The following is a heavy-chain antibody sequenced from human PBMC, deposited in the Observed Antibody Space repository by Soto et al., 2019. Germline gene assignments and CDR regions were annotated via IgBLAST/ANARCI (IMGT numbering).Heavy chain of an antibody. Sequence: SETLSLTCTVSGGSISSSSYYWGWIRQPPGKRLEWIGSIYYSGSTYYNPSLKSRVTISVDTSKNQFSLKLSSVTAADTAVYYCARYGTIFGVVIRVFDYWGQGTLVTVSS. CDR1: GGSISSSSYY. CDR2: IYYSGST. D-gene: IGHD3-3*01. V-gene: IGHV4-39*01. J-gene: IGHJ4*02. CDR3: ARYGTIFGVVIRVFDY.